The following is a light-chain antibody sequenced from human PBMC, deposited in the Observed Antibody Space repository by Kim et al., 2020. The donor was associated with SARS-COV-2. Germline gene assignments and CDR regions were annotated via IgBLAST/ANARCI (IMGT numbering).Light chain of an antibody. J-gene: IGKJ2*01. CDR1: QSVLKSSNKKNY. CDR2: WAS. CDR3: QQYSGSPPYT. Sequence: TIHCKSSQSVLKSSNKKNYLAWYQQKPRQPPKLLIYWASTRESGVPERFSGSGSGTDFTLTISSLQAEDVAVYYCQQYSGSPPYTFGQGTKLEI. V-gene: IGKV4-1*01.